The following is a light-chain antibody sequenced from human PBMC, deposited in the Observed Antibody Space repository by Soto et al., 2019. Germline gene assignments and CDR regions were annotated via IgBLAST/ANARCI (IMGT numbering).Light chain of an antibody. CDR2: EVS. J-gene: IGLJ1*01. CDR1: SNDVGRYDY. V-gene: IGLV2-14*01. CDR3: TSYTSNSTLV. Sequence: QSALTQPASVSGPPGQSITISCTGTSNDVGRYDYVSCYQQHPGKVPKLIISEVSDRPSGVSNRFSGSKSGNTPSLPISALQSEDEAAYYCTSYTSNSTLVFGTGTKVTVL.